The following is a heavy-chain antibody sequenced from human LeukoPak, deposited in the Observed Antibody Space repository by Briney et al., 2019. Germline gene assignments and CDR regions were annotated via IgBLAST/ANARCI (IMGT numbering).Heavy chain of an antibody. J-gene: IGHJ4*02. Sequence: PGRSLRLSCAASGFTFSSYAMHWVRQAPGKGLEWVAVISYDGSNKYYADSVKGRFTISRDNSKNTLYLQMNSLRAEDTAIYFCAKDLCGSDCFLAFDSWGQGSLVTVSS. CDR3: AKDLCGSDCFLAFDS. CDR2: ISYDGSNK. CDR1: GFTFSSYA. V-gene: IGHV3-30*04. D-gene: IGHD2-21*02.